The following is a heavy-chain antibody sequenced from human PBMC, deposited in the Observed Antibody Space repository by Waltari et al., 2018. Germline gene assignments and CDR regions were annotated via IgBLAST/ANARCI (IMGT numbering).Heavy chain of an antibody. V-gene: IGHV4-59*11. CDR1: GASITSHY. J-gene: IGHJ4*02. CDR3: AGHAGAFFSSLDY. D-gene: IGHD6-13*01. CDR2: MYYSGST. Sequence: QVQLQESGPGLVKPSETLSLTCTVSGASITSHYWSWIRQPPGKGLEWIGYMYYSGSTNYRPALKSRVTISVDTSKNQFSLKLSSVTAADTAVYYCAGHAGAFFSSLDYWGQGNLVTISS.